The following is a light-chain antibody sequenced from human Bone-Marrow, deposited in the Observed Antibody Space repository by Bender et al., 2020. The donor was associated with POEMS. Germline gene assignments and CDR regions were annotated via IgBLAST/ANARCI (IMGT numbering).Light chain of an antibody. Sequence: QSVLTQPPSASGTPGQRVTISCSGSSSNIGSNYVYWYQQLPGTAPKLLIYRNNQRPSGVPDRFSGSKSGTSASLAITGLQAEDEGDYYCQSYDNSLGGWVFGGGTKLTVL. J-gene: IGLJ3*02. CDR1: SSNIGSNY. CDR3: QSYDNSLGGWV. V-gene: IGLV1-47*01. CDR2: RNN.